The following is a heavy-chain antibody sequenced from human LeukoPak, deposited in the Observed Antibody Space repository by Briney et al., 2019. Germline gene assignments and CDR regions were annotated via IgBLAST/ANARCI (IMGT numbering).Heavy chain of an antibody. D-gene: IGHD3-10*01. V-gene: IGHV1-2*02. CDR1: GYTFSAYY. J-gene: IGHJ4*02. Sequence: GASVKVSCKASGYTFSAYYVHWVRQAPGQGLEWMGWISPYSGGTRYAQKSQGRVTLTSDTSISTAYLELTGLRSDDTAVYYCARVEGSAATFDDWGQGTLVTVSS. CDR2: ISPYSGGT. CDR3: ARVEGSAATFDD.